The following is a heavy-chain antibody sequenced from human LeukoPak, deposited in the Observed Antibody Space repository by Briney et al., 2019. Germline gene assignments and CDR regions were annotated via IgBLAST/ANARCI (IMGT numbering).Heavy chain of an antibody. CDR1: GGTFSSYA. V-gene: IGHV1-69*06. Sequence: ASVKVSCKASGGTFSSYAISWVRQAPGQGLEWMGGIIPIFGTANYAQKFQGRVTITADKSTSTAYMELSSLRSEDTAVYYCAREIGGLPFDYWGQGTLVTVSS. CDR3: AREIGGLPFDY. J-gene: IGHJ4*02. D-gene: IGHD3-16*01. CDR2: IIPIFGTA.